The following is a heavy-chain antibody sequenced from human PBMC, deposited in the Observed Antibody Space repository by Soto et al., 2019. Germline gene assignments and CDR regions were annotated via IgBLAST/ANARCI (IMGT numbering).Heavy chain of an antibody. CDR1: GFTFSSYA. V-gene: IGHV3-30-3*01. Sequence: PGGSLRLSCAASGFTFSSYAMHWVRQAPGKGLEWVAVISYDGSNKYYADSVKGRFTISRDNSKNTLYLQMNSLRAEDTAVYYCARPPFVVVPYYGMAVWGQGTTVTVSS. D-gene: IGHD2-2*01. CDR2: ISYDGSNK. CDR3: ARPPFVVVPYYGMAV. J-gene: IGHJ6*02.